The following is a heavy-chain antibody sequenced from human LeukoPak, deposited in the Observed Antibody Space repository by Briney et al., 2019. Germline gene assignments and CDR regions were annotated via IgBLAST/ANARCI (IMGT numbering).Heavy chain of an antibody. Sequence: SETLSLTCTVSGGSISSYYWGWIRQPPGKGLEWIGSIYYSGSTYYNPSLKSRVTISVDTSKNQFSLKLSSVTAADTAVYYCARRGSSGYYTFFDYWGQGTLVTVSS. V-gene: IGHV4-39*07. CDR2: IYYSGST. CDR1: GGSISSYY. D-gene: IGHD3-3*01. CDR3: ARRGSSGYYTFFDY. J-gene: IGHJ4*02.